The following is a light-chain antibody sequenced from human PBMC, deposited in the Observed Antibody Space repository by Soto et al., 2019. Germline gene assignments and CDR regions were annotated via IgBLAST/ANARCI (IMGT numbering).Light chain of an antibody. J-gene: IGLJ3*02. CDR2: EVT. Sequence: QSALTQPPSASGSPGQSVTISCTGTSSDVGAYKYVSWYQQYPGKAPKLMIYEVTKRSSGVPDRFSGSKSGNTASLTVSGIQAEDEEDYYCTSYVGNDIWVFGGGTKLTVL. V-gene: IGLV2-8*01. CDR3: TSYVGNDIWV. CDR1: SSDVGAYKY.